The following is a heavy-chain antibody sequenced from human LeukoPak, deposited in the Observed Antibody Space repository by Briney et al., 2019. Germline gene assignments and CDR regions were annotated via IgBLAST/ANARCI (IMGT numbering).Heavy chain of an antibody. CDR2: IIPILGIA. J-gene: IGHJ4*02. V-gene: IGHV1-69*04. D-gene: IGHD3-10*01. CDR1: GGTFSSYA. Sequence: SVKVSCKASGGTFSSYAISWVRQAPGQGLEWMGRIIPILGIANYAQKFQGRVTITADTSTTTAYIELSSLKSEDTAVYFCARDKDSYGPGSTVGYWGQGTLVTVSS. CDR3: ARDKDSYGPGSTVGY.